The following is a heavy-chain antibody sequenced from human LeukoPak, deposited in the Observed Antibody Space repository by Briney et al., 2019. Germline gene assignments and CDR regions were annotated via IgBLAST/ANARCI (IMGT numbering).Heavy chain of an antibody. CDR1: GYTFTGYY. Sequence: ASVKVSCKASGYTFTGYYIHWVRQAPGQGLEWMGWINPNTGGTNYAQKFQGRVTMTRDTSISTAYMELSRLRSDDTAVYYCARGYLASVAAHFDYWGQGTLVTVSS. CDR2: INPNTGGT. J-gene: IGHJ4*02. CDR3: ARGYLASVAAHFDY. V-gene: IGHV1-2*02. D-gene: IGHD6-19*01.